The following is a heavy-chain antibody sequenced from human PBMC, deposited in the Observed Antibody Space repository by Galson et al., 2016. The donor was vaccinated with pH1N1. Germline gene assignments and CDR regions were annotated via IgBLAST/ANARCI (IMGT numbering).Heavy chain of an antibody. J-gene: IGHJ6*02. D-gene: IGHD3-22*01. CDR2: IGSSGTTI. CDR3: ARVDMILAEEYGMDV. V-gene: IGHV3-48*03. Sequence: SLRLSCAASGFTFSSYEMNWVRQAPGKGLEWVSYIGSSGTTIYYADSVKGRFTISRDSAKNSLYLQMNSLRAEDTAVYYCARVDMILAEEYGMDVWGQGTTVTVSS. CDR1: GFTFSSYE.